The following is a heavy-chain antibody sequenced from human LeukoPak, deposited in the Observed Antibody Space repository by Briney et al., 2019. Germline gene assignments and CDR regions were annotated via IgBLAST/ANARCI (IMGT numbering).Heavy chain of an antibody. CDR1: GFTFSDYY. Sequence: PGGSLRLSCAASGFTFSDYYMSWIRQAPGKGLEWVSYISSSSSYTNYADSVKGRFTISRDNAKNSLYLQMNSLRAEDTAVYYCARAATYYDILTGAPGYYGMDVWGQGTTVTVSS. CDR3: ARAATYYDILTGAPGYYGMDV. CDR2: ISSSSSYT. D-gene: IGHD3-9*01. V-gene: IGHV3-11*05. J-gene: IGHJ6*02.